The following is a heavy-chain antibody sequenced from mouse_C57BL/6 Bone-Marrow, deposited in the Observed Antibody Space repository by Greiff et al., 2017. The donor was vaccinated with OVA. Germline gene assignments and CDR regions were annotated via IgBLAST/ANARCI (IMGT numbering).Heavy chain of an antibody. CDR2: IYPGSGST. CDR1: GYTFTSYW. Sequence: VQVVESGAELVKPGASVKMSCKASGYTFTSYWITWVKQRPGQGLEWIGDIYPGSGSTNYNEKFKSKATLTVDTSSSTAYMQLSSLTSEDSAVYYCARGVLRSTWFAYWGQGTLVTVSA. J-gene: IGHJ3*01. D-gene: IGHD1-1*01. V-gene: IGHV1-55*01. CDR3: ARGVLRSTWFAY.